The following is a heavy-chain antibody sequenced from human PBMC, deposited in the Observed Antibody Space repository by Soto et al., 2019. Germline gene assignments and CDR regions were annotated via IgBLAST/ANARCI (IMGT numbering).Heavy chain of an antibody. CDR1: GFTFSSYS. CDR3: ARDSVLLWFGESPDYYYGMDV. J-gene: IGHJ6*02. D-gene: IGHD3-10*01. CDR2: ISSSSSYI. Sequence: GGSLRLSCAASGFTFSSYSMNWVRQAPGKGLEWVSSISSSSSYIYYADSVKGRFTISRDNAKNSLYLQMNSLRAEDTAVYYCARDSVLLWFGESPDYYYGMDVWGQGTTVTVSS. V-gene: IGHV3-21*01.